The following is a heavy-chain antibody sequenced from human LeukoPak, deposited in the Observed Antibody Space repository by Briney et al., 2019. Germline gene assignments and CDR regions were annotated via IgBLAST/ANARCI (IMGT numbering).Heavy chain of an antibody. J-gene: IGHJ4*02. CDR2: ITGSGDTT. CDR1: GFTFSIYA. V-gene: IGHV3-23*01. D-gene: IGHD3-3*02. CDR3: AKGHFGSGYHISFDY. Sequence: GGSLRLSCAASGFTFSIYAMSWVRQAPGKGLEWVSAITGSGDTTYYADSVKGRFTISRDNSKNTLYLQMNSLRAEDTAVYYCAKGHFGSGYHISFDYWGQGTLVTVSS.